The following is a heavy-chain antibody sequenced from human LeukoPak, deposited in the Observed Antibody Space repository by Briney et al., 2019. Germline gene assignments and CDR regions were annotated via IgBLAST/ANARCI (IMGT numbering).Heavy chain of an antibody. CDR3: ASETPPSSGWYSFDY. CDR2: INSDGSST. V-gene: IGHV3-74*01. Sequence: PGGSLRLSCAASGFTFSSYWMHWVRQAPGKGLVWVSRINSDGSSTSYADSVEGRFTISRDNAKNTLYLQMNSLRAEDTAVYYRASETPPSSGWYSFDYWGQGTLVTVSS. CDR1: GFTFSSYW. J-gene: IGHJ4*02. D-gene: IGHD6-19*01.